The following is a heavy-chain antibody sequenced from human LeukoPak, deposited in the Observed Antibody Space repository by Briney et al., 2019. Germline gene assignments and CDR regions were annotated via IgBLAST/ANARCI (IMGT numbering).Heavy chain of an antibody. CDR3: ATGWYGDGGY. V-gene: IGHV4-59*01. J-gene: IGHJ4*02. Sequence: SETLTLTCTVSGGPISRYSWSWIRHSPGKELESIVYTHYSGATTYNPSLKSRVTISIDTSKSQFSLKLSSVTAADTAVYYCATGWYGDGGYWGQGILVTVSS. CDR1: GGPISRYS. CDR2: THYSGAT. D-gene: IGHD6-19*01.